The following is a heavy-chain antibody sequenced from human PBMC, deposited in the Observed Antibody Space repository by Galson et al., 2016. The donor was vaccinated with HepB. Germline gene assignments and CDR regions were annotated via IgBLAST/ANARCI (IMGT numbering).Heavy chain of an antibody. Sequence: SVKVSCKASGYTFSSYAIHWVRQAPGQRLEWMGWISTYNGNTNYAQNLQGRVTMTTDTSTSTAYMELRSLRSDDTAVYNCAREQEVGYGMDVWGQGTTVTVSS. CDR2: ISTYNGNT. CDR1: GYTFSSYA. CDR3: AREQEVGYGMDV. D-gene: IGHD1-26*01. V-gene: IGHV1-18*01. J-gene: IGHJ6*02.